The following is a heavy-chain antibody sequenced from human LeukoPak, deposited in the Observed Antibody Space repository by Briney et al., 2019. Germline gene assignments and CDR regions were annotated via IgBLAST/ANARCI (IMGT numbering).Heavy chain of an antibody. J-gene: IGHJ4*02. CDR2: ISYDGSNK. V-gene: IGHV3-30*18. CDR3: AKADYSSSWYQTGWGGYFDY. CDR1: GFTFSSYG. D-gene: IGHD6-13*01. Sequence: GGSLRLSCAASGFTFSSYGMHWVRQAPGKGLEWVAVISYDGSNKYYADSVKGRFTISRDNSKNTLYLQMNSLRAEDTAVYYRAKADYSSSWYQTGWGGYFDYWGQGTPVSVSS.